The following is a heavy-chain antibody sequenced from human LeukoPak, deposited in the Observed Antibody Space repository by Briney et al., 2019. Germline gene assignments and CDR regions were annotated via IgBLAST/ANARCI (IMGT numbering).Heavy chain of an antibody. D-gene: IGHD3-3*01. V-gene: IGHV3-33*08. CDR3: AVIWSGRHIFRSNAFDI. CDR1: GFTFSSYG. CDR2: IWYGGSNK. J-gene: IGHJ3*02. Sequence: GSLRLSCAASGFTFSSYGMHWVRQAPGKGLEWVAVIWYGGSNKYYADSVKGRFTISRDNSKNTLYLQMNSLRAEDTAVYYCAVIWSGRHIFRSNAFDIWGQGTMVTVSS.